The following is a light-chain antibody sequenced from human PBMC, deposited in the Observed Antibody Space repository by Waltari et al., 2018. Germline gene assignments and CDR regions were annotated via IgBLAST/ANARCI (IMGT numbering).Light chain of an antibody. Sequence: QSVLPQPPSPSGTPGPRVPIPCSGSSPNIGTNSVYWYQQLPGTAPKLFIYRNNQRPSEVPDRFSGSKSGTSASLAISGLRSEDEADYYCVAWDDSLSGRVFGGGTKVTVL. CDR1: SPNIGTNS. CDR3: VAWDDSLSGRV. CDR2: RNN. J-gene: IGLJ3*02. V-gene: IGLV1-47*01.